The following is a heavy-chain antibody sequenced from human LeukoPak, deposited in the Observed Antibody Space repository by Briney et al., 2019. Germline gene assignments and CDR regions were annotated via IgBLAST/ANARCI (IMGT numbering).Heavy chain of an antibody. CDR3: AREPPYDILTGSPKIWFDP. CDR1: GYSISSGYY. Sequence: SETLSLTCTVSGYSISSGYYWGWIRQPPGKGLEWIGSIYHSGSTYYNPSLKSRVTISVDTSKNQFSLKLSSVTAADTAVYYCAREPPYDILTGSPKIWFDPWGQGTLVTVSS. CDR2: IYHSGST. J-gene: IGHJ5*02. D-gene: IGHD3-9*01. V-gene: IGHV4-38-2*02.